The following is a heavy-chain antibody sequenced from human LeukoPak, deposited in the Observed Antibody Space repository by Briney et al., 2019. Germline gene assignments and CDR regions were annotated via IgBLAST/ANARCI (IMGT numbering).Heavy chain of an antibody. CDR3: ARRSYSGSYSQLDY. CDR2: IYDSGST. CDR1: GSSIRSAYY. Sequence: SETLSLTCTVSGSSIRSAYYWGWIRQPPGKGLEWIGNIYDSGSTNYNPSLKSRVTISVDTSKNQFSLKLSSVTAADTAVYYCARRSYSGSYSQLDYWGQGTLVTVSS. V-gene: IGHV4-38-2*02. J-gene: IGHJ4*02. D-gene: IGHD1-26*01.